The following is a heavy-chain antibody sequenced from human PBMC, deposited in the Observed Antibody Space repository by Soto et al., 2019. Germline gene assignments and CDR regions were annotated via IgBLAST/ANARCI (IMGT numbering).Heavy chain of an antibody. D-gene: IGHD2-8*01. CDR1: GGSFSGYY. CDR3: ARRYCTNGVCYHYDYYYGMDV. CDR2: INNSGST. J-gene: IGHJ6*02. Sequence: PPETLSLTCAVYGGSFSGYYWSWIRQPPGKGLEWIGEINNSGSTNYNTTLKSRVTISGDTSKNQFSLKLSSVTAADTAVHYCARRYCTNGVCYHYDYYYGMDVWGQGTTVTVSS. V-gene: IGHV4-34*01.